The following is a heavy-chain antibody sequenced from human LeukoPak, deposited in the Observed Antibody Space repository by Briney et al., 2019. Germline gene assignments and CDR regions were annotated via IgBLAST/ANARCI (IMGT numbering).Heavy chain of an antibody. CDR2: ISYDGSNK. V-gene: IGHV3-30*01. J-gene: IGHJ4*02. D-gene: IGHD1-26*01. CDR3: TRSEPTTRAFDY. Sequence: PGGSLRLSCAASGFTFSSYAMHWVRQAPGKGLEWVAVISYDGSNKDYADSVKGRFTISRDNAKNTLYLQMNSLRAEDTAVYYCTRSEPTTRAFDYWGQGTLVTVSS. CDR1: GFTFSSYA.